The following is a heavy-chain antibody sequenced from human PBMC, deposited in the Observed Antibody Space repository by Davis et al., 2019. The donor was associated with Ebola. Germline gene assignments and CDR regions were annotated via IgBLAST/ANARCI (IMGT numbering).Heavy chain of an antibody. CDR2: ISYDVTNK. CDR3: AKDRAPPYGGNPKDPDY. D-gene: IGHD4-23*01. Sequence: PGGPLRPSCPASGFTFISSAMPWVRQAPGQRLACVASISYDVTNKYYADSVKGRFTISRDNSKNTLYLQMNSLRAEDTALYYCAKDRAPPYGGNPKDPDYWGQGTLVTVSS. CDR1: GFTFISSA. J-gene: IGHJ4*02. V-gene: IGHV3-30*18.